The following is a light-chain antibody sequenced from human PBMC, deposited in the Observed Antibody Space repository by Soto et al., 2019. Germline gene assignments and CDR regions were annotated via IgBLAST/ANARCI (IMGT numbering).Light chain of an antibody. CDR2: EVN. CDR3: SSSTSSSIPV. CDR1: SSDVGGYEY. Sequence: QSALTQPASVSGSPGQSITISCTGSSSDVGGYEYVSWYQQYPGKPPKLMIYEVNNRPSGVSNRFSGSKSGNTASLTISGLQAEDEANYYCSSSTSSSIPVFGGGTKVTVL. J-gene: IGLJ2*01. V-gene: IGLV2-14*01.